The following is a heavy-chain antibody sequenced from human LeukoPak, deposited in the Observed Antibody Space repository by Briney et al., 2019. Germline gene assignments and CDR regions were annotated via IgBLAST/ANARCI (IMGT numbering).Heavy chain of an antibody. J-gene: IGHJ4*02. CDR2: IYYSGST. CDR3: ARGIVGSRDFYFRYYFDY. D-gene: IGHD3/OR15-3a*01. V-gene: IGHV4-39*07. CDR1: GDSVSSTNYY. Sequence: SETLSLTCTVSGDSVSSTNYYWDWIRQPPGKGLEWIGSIYYSGSTYYNPSLKSRVTVSVDTSKNEFSLKLSSVTAADTAVYFCARGIVGSRDFYFRYYFDYWGQGTLVTVSS.